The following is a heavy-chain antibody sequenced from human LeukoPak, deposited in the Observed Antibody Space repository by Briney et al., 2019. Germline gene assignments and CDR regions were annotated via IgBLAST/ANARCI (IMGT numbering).Heavy chain of an antibody. V-gene: IGHV4-4*07. J-gene: IGHJ4*02. CDR2: IYASGNT. Sequence: PSETLSLTCTVSGGSISSYYWSWIRQPAGKGLEWIGRIYASGNTNYNPSLKSRVTMSQDTSENQFALELTSVTAADTAVYYCARGYCSGGSCVTLDYWGQGTLVTVSS. CDR3: ARGYCSGGSCVTLDY. CDR1: GGSISSYY. D-gene: IGHD2-15*01.